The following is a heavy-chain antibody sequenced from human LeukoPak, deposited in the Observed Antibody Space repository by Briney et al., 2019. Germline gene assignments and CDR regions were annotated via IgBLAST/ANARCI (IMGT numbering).Heavy chain of an antibody. V-gene: IGHV1-69*13. J-gene: IGHJ4*02. CDR3: ARDLYDSSVADY. CDR2: IIPIFGTA. D-gene: IGHD3-22*01. Sequence: SVKVSCKASGYTFTSYYMHWVRQAPGQGLEWMGGIIPIFGTANYAQKFQGRVTITADESTSTAYMELSSPRSEDTAVYYCARDLYDSSVADYWGQGTLVTVSS. CDR1: GYTFTSYY.